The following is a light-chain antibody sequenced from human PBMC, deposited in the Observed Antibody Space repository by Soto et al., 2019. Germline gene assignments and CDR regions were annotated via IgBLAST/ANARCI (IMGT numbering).Light chain of an antibody. CDR1: QSISSW. J-gene: IGKJ1*01. V-gene: IGKV1-5*03. CDR3: QQYDNDSWT. Sequence: DIQMTQSPSTLSASVGDRVIITCRASQSISSWLAWYQQKPGKAPNLLIYKASTLKSGVPSRFSGSGSGTEFTLTISSLQPDDFATYYCQQYDNDSWTFGQGTKFEI. CDR2: KAS.